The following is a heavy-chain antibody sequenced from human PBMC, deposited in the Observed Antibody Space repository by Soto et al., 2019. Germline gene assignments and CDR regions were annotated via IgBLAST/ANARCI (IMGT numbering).Heavy chain of an antibody. V-gene: IGHV1-69*13. CDR2: IIPVFAST. CDR3: ATSPPGYCSDTSCYAFTDV. J-gene: IGHJ6*02. CDR1: GGNFQTYA. Sequence: ASVKVSCKASGGNFQTYAFTWVRQAPGQGLEWMGGIIPVFASTTSAQKFQGRVTITADESTNSVYMELSSLRSEDTAVYYCATSPPGYCSDTSCYAFTDVWGQGTTVTVSS. D-gene: IGHD2-2*01.